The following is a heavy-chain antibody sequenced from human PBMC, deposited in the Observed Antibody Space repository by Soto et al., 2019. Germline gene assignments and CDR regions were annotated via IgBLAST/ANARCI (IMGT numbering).Heavy chain of an antibody. D-gene: IGHD5-18*01. CDR2: IFPFIGST. CDR3: ARGGYSSSFRFYY. J-gene: IGHJ4*02. Sequence: QVQLLQSGAGVKKPGSSVRVSCKTSGDTFNTYEINWVRQAPGQGLEWMGGIFPFIGSTSYSQKFQGRRTITADGSTSTDYMDLSSLTSEDTAVYYCARGGYSSSFRFYYWGQGTLVSVSS. CDR1: GDTFNTYE. V-gene: IGHV1-69*01.